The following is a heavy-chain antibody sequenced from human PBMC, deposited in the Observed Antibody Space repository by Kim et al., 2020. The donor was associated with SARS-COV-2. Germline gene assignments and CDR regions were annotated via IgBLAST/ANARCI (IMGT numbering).Heavy chain of an antibody. J-gene: IGHJ2*01. CDR1: GFTFDDYG. D-gene: IGHD5-18*01. CDR2: INWNGGST. CDR3: ARRHSGYSYGFHWYFDL. Sequence: GGSLRLSCAASGFTFDDYGMSWVRQAPGKGLEWVSGINWNGGSTGYADSVKGRFTISRDNAKNSLYLQMNSLRAEDTALYHCARRHSGYSYGFHWYFDLWGRGPLVTVSA. V-gene: IGHV3-20*01.